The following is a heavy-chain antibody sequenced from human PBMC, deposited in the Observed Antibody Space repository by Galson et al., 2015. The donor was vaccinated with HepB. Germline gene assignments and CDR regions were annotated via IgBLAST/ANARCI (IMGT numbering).Heavy chain of an antibody. V-gene: IGHV5-51*01. CDR3: ARRERSCFDGNGDVYWFDS. D-gene: IGHD2-8*01. CDR1: GYTFANYW. J-gene: IGHJ5*01. Sequence: QSGAEVKKPGESLKISCKASGYTFANYWIGWVRQMPGKGLEWMGIIYPGDFDTRYSPSFQGRVSMSADKSITTVYLQWSSLKASDTAIYYCARRERSCFDGNGDVYWFDSWGQGTLVTVSS. CDR2: IYPGDFDT.